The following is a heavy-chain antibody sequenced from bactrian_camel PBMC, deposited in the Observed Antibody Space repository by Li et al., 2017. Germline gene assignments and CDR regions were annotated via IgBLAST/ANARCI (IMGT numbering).Heavy chain of an antibody. J-gene: IGHJ4*01. CDR2: IDSDDST. V-gene: IGHV3S26*01. D-gene: IGHD4*01. CDR1: GYTYNRNC. CDR3: AATREYGGQPNLSRDEYTF. Sequence: HVQLVESGGGSVRAGGSLRLSCAASGYTYNRNCMGWVRQAPGKEREGVASIDSDDSTSYASSVRGRFTISKGKNTLYLEMNSLKPEDSATYYCAATREYGGQPNLSRDEYTFWGQGTQVTV.